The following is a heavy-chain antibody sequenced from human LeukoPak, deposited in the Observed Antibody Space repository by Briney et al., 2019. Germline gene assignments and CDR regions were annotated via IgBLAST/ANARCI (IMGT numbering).Heavy chain of an antibody. D-gene: IGHD3-3*01. V-gene: IGHV4-38-2*02. CDR3: ARERSGSEIFARSFDI. CDR1: GHSISSGYY. Sequence: SETLSLTCTVSGHSISSGYYWGWIRQPPGKGLEWIGSIYHSGSTYYNPSLKSRVTISVDTSKNQFSLKLSSVTAADTAVYYCARERSGSEIFARSFDIWGQGTMVTVSS. CDR2: IYHSGST. J-gene: IGHJ3*02.